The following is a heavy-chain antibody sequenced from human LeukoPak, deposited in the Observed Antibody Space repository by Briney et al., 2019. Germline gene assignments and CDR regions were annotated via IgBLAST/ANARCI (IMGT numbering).Heavy chain of an antibody. CDR3: ARDSEYYDSSGYFADYFDY. D-gene: IGHD3-22*01. Sequence: PGGSLRLSCAASGFTFSSYWMSWVRQAPGKGLEWVAHIKQDGSEKYYVDSVKGRFTISRDNAKNSLYLQMNSLRAEDTAVYYCARDSEYYDSSGYFADYFDYWGQGTLVTVSS. CDR2: IKQDGSEK. V-gene: IGHV3-7*01. CDR1: GFTFSSYW. J-gene: IGHJ4*02.